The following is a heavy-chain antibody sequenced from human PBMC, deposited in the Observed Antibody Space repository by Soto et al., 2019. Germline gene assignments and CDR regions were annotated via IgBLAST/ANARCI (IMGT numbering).Heavy chain of an antibody. V-gene: IGHV4-59*01. CDR3: ARAERATSVDS. CDR1: GGSISSYY. J-gene: IGHJ4*02. Sequence: QVQLQESGPGLVKPSETLSLTCTVSGGSISSYYWSWIRQPPGKGLQWIGYIYYSGSTNYNPSLKCRCTISVDTSKNQVSLKLSSVTAADTAVYYCARAERATSVDSWGQGTLVTVSS. CDR2: IYYSGST.